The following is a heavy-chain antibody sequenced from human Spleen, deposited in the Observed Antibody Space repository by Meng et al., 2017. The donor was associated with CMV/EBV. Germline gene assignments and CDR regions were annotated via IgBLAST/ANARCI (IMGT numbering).Heavy chain of an antibody. Sequence: GSLRLSCTVSGGSIISSHWTWIRQPPGKGLEWIANIYYSGTTDHNPSLQSRLTISVDTSKNQFSLKLNSVTAADTAVYYCARGGMYTSSWFDHWGQGTLVTVSS. CDR3: ARGGMYTSSWFDH. J-gene: IGHJ5*02. CDR1: GGSIISSH. D-gene: IGHD6-13*01. CDR2: IYYSGTT. V-gene: IGHV4-59*01.